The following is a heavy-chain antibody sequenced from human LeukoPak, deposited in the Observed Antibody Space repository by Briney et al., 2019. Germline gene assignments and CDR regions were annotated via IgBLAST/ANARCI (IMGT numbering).Heavy chain of an antibody. CDR1: GFTFSGYW. CDR2: IKSDGST. Sequence: GGSLRLSCAASGFTFSGYWMHWDRQAPGKGLVWVSRIKSDGSTNYADSVKGRFTISRDNAKNTVSLQMNGLRAEDTGVYYCARAPSEIGGYYPEYFRHWGQGTLVTVSS. J-gene: IGHJ1*01. CDR3: ARAPSEIGGYYPEYFRH. D-gene: IGHD3-22*01. V-gene: IGHV3-74*01.